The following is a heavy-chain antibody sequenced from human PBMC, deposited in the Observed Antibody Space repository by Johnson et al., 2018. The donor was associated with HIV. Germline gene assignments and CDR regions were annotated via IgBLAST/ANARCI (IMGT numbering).Heavy chain of an antibody. CDR1: GFTFSSYA. V-gene: IGHV3-30-3*01. J-gene: IGHJ3*02. D-gene: IGHD2-15*01. CDR3: TTGDCSGGSCHAFDI. Sequence: QVQLVESGGGVVQPGRSLRLSCAASGFTFSSYAMHWVRQAQGKGLDWVAVISYDGSNTYYADSLKGRFTISRDNARNSLYLQMNSLKSEDMAVYYCTTGDCSGGSCHAFDIWGQGTMVTVSS. CDR2: ISYDGSNT.